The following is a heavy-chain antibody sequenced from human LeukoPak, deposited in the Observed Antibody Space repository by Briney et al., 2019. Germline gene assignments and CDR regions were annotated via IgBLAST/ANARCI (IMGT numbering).Heavy chain of an antibody. J-gene: IGHJ4*02. CDR3: ARGFGDHGLNYFDY. D-gene: IGHD4-17*01. Sequence: SETLSLTCTVSGGSISSYYWSWIRQPPGKGLEWIGHICYSGTTNYNPSLKSRVTMSVVTSKKQFSLKVSSVTAADTAVYYCARGFGDHGLNYFDYWGQGTLVSVSS. V-gene: IGHV4-59*01. CDR2: ICYSGTT. CDR1: GGSISSYY.